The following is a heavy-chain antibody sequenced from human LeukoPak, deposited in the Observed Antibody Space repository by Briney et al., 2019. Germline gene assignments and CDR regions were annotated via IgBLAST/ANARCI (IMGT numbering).Heavy chain of an antibody. CDR3: ARHAFQDYYDSSGYPTFTD. CDR2: IYYSGST. D-gene: IGHD3-22*01. Sequence: SETLSLTCTVSGGSISSYYWSWIRQPPGKGLEWIGYIYYSGSTNYNPSLKSRVTISVDTSKNQFSLKLSSVTAADTAVYYCARHAFQDYYDSSGYPTFTDWGQGTLVTVSS. CDR1: GGSISSYY. J-gene: IGHJ4*02. V-gene: IGHV4-59*01.